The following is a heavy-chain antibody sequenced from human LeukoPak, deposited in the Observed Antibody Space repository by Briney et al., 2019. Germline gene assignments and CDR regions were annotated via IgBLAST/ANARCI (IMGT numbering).Heavy chain of an antibody. V-gene: IGHV3-74*01. CDR2: INSDGSSI. Sequence: GGSLRLSCAASGFALSSYWIHWVRQAPGKGLVWVSRINSDGSSIRYADSVKGRFTISRDNAQNTLYLQMNSLRAEDTAVYYCASGQTGVDYWGQGTLVTVSS. CDR1: GFALSSYW. D-gene: IGHD7-27*01. J-gene: IGHJ4*02. CDR3: ASGQTGVDY.